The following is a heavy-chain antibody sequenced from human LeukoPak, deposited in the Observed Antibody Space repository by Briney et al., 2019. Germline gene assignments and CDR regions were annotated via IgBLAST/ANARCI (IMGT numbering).Heavy chain of an antibody. D-gene: IGHD1-1*01. Sequence: GWSLRLSCAPSGFTLHDYAMHWVRPAPGKRLEWVSGINWNGGSPGYADPAKGRFTISRDNAKNSLYLQMNSVRAEDAALYYCGNPLAVSDNSFDYWGQGTMVTVSS. V-gene: IGHV3-20*04. CDR1: GFTLHDYA. CDR2: INWNGGSP. J-gene: IGHJ4*02. CDR3: GNPLAVSDNSFDY.